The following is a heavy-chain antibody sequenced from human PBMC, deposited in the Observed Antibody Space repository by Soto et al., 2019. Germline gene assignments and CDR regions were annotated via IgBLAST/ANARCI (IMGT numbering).Heavy chain of an antibody. Sequence: PGGSLRLSCAASGFTLSDYYRSWIRQAPGKGLEWVSYISGSGNTIYYADSVKGRFTISGDNANNSLYLQRRSLTADDTAIYYCARDQGKWFAPWGQGTLVTVSS. J-gene: IGHJ5*02. CDR2: ISGSGNTI. V-gene: IGHV3-11*01. CDR1: GFTLSDYY. CDR3: ARDQGKWFAP.